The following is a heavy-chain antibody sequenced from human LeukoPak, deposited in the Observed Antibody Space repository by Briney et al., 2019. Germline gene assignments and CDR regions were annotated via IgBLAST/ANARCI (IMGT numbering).Heavy chain of an antibody. D-gene: IGHD6-19*01. CDR2: IRWNSGII. CDR1: GFTFRTYA. J-gene: IGHJ4*02. V-gene: IGHV3-9*01. Sequence: PGGSLRLSCTASGFTFRTYAMNWVRQAPGEGLEWVSGIRWNSGIIGYADSVKGRFTISRDNAKNSLYLQMNSLRAEDTALYYCAKVVERGWSTYFDLWGQGTLVTVSS. CDR3: AKVVERGWSTYFDL.